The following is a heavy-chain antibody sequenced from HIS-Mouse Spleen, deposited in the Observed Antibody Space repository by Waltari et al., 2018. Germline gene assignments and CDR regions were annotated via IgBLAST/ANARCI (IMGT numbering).Heavy chain of an antibody. Sequence: QVQLQESGPGRVKPSQTLSLTCTVSGGSISSRCYYCSWIRQHPGKGLEWIGYIYYSGSTYYNPSLKSRVTISVDTSKNQFSLKLSSVTAADTAVYYCARDRSSGWYYFDYWGQGTLVTVSS. CDR2: IYYSGST. J-gene: IGHJ4*02. CDR1: GGSISSRCYY. CDR3: ARDRSSGWYYFDY. D-gene: IGHD6-19*01. V-gene: IGHV4-31*03.